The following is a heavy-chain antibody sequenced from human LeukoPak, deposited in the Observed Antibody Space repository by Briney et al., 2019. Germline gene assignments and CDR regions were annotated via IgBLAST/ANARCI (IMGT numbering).Heavy chain of an antibody. J-gene: IGHJ4*02. CDR2: IYYSGCT. CDR1: GVSISSSSYS. CDR3: AGGYSGYEN. V-gene: IGHV4-39*01. D-gene: IGHD5-12*01. Sequence: SETLSLTCTVPGVSISSSSYSWGWFRQPPGKGLEWIGSIYYSGCTYYNPSLKSRVTISVDTSKNQFSLKLSSVTAADTAVYYCAGGYSGYENWGQGTLVTVSS.